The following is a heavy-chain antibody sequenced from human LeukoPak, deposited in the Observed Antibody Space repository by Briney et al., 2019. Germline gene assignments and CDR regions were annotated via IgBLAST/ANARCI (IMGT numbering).Heavy chain of an antibody. D-gene: IGHD3-22*01. J-gene: IGHJ2*01. Sequence: SETLSLTCSVSGASITRYYWTWIRQAPGKGVGWFGRLYSNGTVNYNPSLRSRVTMSRDTSRSQFSLKLTSVTDADTAVYYCARLLGSSGYAGDWYFDLWGPGALVTVSS. CDR3: ARLLGSSGYAGDWYFDL. V-gene: IGHV4-4*07. CDR2: LYSNGTV. CDR1: GASITRYY.